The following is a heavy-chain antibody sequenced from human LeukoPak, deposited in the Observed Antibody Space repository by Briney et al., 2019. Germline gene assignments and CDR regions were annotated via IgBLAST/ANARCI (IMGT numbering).Heavy chain of an antibody. CDR1: GFTFDDYS. CDR3: AKDSSPYSYGYGHFDY. Sequence: GGSLRLSCAASGFTFDDYSMHWVRQAPGKGLEWVSLISWDGGSTYYADSVKGRFTISRDNSKNSLYLQMNSLRAEDTALYYCAKDSSPYSYGYGHFDYWGQGTLVTVSS. D-gene: IGHD5-18*01. J-gene: IGHJ4*02. CDR2: ISWDGGST. V-gene: IGHV3-43D*03.